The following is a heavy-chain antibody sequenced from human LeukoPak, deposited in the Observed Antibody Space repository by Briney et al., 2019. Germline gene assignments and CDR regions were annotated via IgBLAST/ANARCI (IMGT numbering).Heavy chain of an antibody. D-gene: IGHD2-15*01. J-gene: IGHJ4*02. V-gene: IGHV4-30-4*02. CDR3: ARDERRCSGGSCYTNYFDY. CDR2: IYYSGST. CDR1: GGSISSGDYY. Sequence: SDTLSLTCTVSGGSISSGDYYWSWIRQPPGKGLEWIGYIYYSGSTYYNPSLKSRVTISVDTSKNQFSLKLSSVTAADTAVYYCARDERRCSGGSCYTNYFDYWGQGTLVTVSS.